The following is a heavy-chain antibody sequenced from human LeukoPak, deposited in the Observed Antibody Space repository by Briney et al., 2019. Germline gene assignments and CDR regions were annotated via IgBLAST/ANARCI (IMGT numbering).Heavy chain of an antibody. CDR2: INHSGST. CDR3: ASTVTTMRWSYYYYGMDV. Sequence: PSETLSLTCAVYGGSFSGYHWSWIRQPPGKGLEWIGEINHSGSTNYNPSLKSRVTISVDTSKNQFSLKLSSVTAADTAVYYCASTVTTMRWSYYYYGMDVWGQGTTVTVSS. J-gene: IGHJ6*02. CDR1: GGSFSGYH. D-gene: IGHD4-17*01. V-gene: IGHV4-34*01.